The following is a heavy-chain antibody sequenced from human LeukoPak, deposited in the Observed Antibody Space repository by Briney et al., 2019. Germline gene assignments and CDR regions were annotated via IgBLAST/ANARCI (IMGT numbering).Heavy chain of an antibody. CDR1: GFTFNDHA. Sequence: GSLRRSCAASGFTFNDHAMHWVRQAPGKGLEWVSGINWNSDNIGYADSVKGRFTISRDDAKNSLFLQMNSLRAEDTALYYCARASYYYDTTGLGAIDIWGQGTMVTVSS. V-gene: IGHV3-9*01. J-gene: IGHJ3*02. CDR3: ARASYYYDTTGLGAIDI. D-gene: IGHD3-22*01. CDR2: INWNSDNI.